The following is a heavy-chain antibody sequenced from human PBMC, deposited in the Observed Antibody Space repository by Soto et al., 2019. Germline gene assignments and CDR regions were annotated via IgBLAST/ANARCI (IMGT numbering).Heavy chain of an antibody. D-gene: IGHD1-7*01. CDR2: IRGSCGTA. J-gene: IGHJ4*02. Sequence: EVQLLESGGGSVQPGGSLRLSCAASGFTFSSYAMHWVRRPPGKGREWVSSIRGSCGTANYADSVKRRFSISRDSLVNTLYLQMNSQRADDTAVYYCAKGRGQRWNYDYWGQGTLVTV. CDR3: AKGRGQRWNYDY. CDR1: GFTFSSYA. V-gene: IGHV3-23*01.